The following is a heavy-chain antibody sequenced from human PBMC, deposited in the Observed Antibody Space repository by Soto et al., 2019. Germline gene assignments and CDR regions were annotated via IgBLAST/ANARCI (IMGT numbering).Heavy chain of an antibody. CDR1: GGSISTSRDY. D-gene: IGHD2-2*01. CDR3: ARRLCSSTSCDAFDI. J-gene: IGHJ3*02. CDR2: VYYTGST. Sequence: PSETLSLTCSVSGGSISTSRDYWCWILHPPGKGLEWIGNVYYTGSTFYNPSLKSRVAISVDTSKNQFSLKLSSVTAADTAVYYCARRLCSSTSCDAFDIWGQGAMVTVSS. V-gene: IGHV4-39*01.